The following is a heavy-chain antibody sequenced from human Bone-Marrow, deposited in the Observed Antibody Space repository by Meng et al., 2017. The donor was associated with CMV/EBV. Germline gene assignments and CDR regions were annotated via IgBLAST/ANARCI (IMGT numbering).Heavy chain of an antibody. CDR1: GGSFSGYY. D-gene: IGHD3-3*01. J-gene: IGHJ4*02. CDR3: ARDQDFWSGYHTHNFDY. Sequence: SETLSLTCAVYGGSFSGYYWSWIRQPPGKGLEWIGEINHSGSTNYNPSLKSRVTISVDTSKNQFSRKLSSVTAADTAVYYCARDQDFWSGYHTHNFDYWGQGTLVTVSS. V-gene: IGHV4-34*01. CDR2: INHSGST.